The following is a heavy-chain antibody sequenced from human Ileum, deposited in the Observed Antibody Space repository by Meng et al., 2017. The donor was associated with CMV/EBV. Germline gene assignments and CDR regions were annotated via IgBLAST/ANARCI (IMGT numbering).Heavy chain of an antibody. D-gene: IGHD5-12*01. CDR1: GFTFSSYE. V-gene: IGHV3-48*03. J-gene: IGHJ4*02. CDR2: ISSSGSTI. Sequence: GESLKISCAASGFTFSSYEMNWVRQAPGKGLEWVSYISSSGSTIYYADSVKGRFTISRDNAKSSLYLQMNSLRAEDTAVYYCARDREAKGFGGYDFSDYWGQGTLVTVSS. CDR3: ARDREAKGFGGYDFSDY.